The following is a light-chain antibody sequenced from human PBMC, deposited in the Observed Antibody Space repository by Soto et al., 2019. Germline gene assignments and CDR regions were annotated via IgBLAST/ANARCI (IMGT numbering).Light chain of an antibody. CDR3: MQALQAPVT. CDR2: LGS. J-gene: IGKJ3*01. V-gene: IGKV2-28*01. Sequence: DIVMTQSPLSLPVTPGEAASISCRSSQSLLQSDGYNYLDWYLQKPGQSPQLLIYLGSNRASGVPDRFSGSGSGTEFTLKISRVEAEDVGVYYCMQALQAPVTFGPGTKVDFK. CDR1: QSLLQSDGYNY.